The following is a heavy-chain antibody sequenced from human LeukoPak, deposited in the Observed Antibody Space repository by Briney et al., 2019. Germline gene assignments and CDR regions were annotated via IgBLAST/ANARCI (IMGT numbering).Heavy chain of an antibody. Sequence: GGSLRLSCAASGFTFSSYAMHWVRQAPGKGPEWVAVISSDGSKKYYADSVKGRFTISRDNSNSKNTLYLQMNSLRAEDTAVYYCAKDAYYGSGTYCDYGGQGTLVTVSS. CDR1: GFTFSSYA. CDR2: ISSDGSKK. CDR3: AKDAYYGSGTYCDY. J-gene: IGHJ4*02. V-gene: IGHV3-30*18. D-gene: IGHD3-10*01.